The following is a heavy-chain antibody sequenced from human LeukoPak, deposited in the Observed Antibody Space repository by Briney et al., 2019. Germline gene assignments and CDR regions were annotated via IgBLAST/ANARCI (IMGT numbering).Heavy chain of an antibody. Sequence: GASVKVSCKASGYTFTSYYMHWVRQAPGQGLEWMGIINPSGGSTSYAQKFQGRVTMTRDTSTSTVYMELSSLRSEDTAVYYCARDALDCSSTSCYGGGNWFDPWGQGTLVTVSS. CDR2: INPSGGST. J-gene: IGHJ5*02. D-gene: IGHD2-2*01. CDR1: GYTFTSYY. CDR3: ARDALDCSSTSCYGGGNWFDP. V-gene: IGHV1-46*01.